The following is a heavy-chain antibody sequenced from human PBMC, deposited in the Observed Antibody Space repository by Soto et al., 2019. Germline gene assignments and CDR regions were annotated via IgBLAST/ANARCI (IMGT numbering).Heavy chain of an antibody. Sequence: DSAPTPVNATESLTLTSTVPVFSLSNARMGVSWIRQPPGKALEWLAHIFSNDEKSYSTSLKSRLTISKDTSKSQVVLTMTNMDPVDTATYYCARITMVRGVTKSLYYYSYMDGWGKG. D-gene: IGHD3-10*01. J-gene: IGHJ6*03. CDR2: IFSNDEK. CDR1: VFSLSNARMG. CDR3: ARITMVRGVTKSLYYYSYMDG. V-gene: IGHV2-26*01.